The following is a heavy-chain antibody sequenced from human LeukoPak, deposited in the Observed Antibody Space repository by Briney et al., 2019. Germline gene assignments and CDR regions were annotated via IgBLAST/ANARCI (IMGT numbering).Heavy chain of an antibody. J-gene: IGHJ4*02. V-gene: IGHV3-7*01. Sequence: GGSLRLSCAASGFTFSDYYMSWIRQAPGKGLEWVANIKQDGREKYYVDSVKGRFTISRDNAKNSLYLQMNSLRAEDTAVYYCARDMTRITMVRGGVRGPDWGQGTLVTVSS. D-gene: IGHD3-10*01. CDR1: GFTFSDYY. CDR3: ARDMTRITMVRGGVRGPD. CDR2: IKQDGREK.